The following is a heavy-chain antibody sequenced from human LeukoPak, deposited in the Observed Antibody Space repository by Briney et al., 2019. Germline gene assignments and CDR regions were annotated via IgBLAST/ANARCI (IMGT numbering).Heavy chain of an antibody. D-gene: IGHD2-2*01. CDR2: TYYRSTWYN. CDR3: ARRLTQYDCFDP. J-gene: IGHJ5*02. Sequence: SQTLSLTCAISGDSFSSNSVTWNWIRQSPSRGLEWLGKTYYRSTWYNDYAVSVRGRITVNPDTSKNQFSLHLNSVTPEDTAVYYCARRLTQYDCFDPWGQGILVTVSS. CDR1: GDSFSSNSVT. V-gene: IGHV6-1*01.